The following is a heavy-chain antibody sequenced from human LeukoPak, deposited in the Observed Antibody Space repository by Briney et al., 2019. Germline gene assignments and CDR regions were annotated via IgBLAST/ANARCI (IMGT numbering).Heavy chain of an antibody. D-gene: IGHD4-17*01. V-gene: IGHV3-23*01. CDR1: GFTFSHYG. J-gene: IGHJ6*04. CDR2: ISGSGYST. Sequence: GGTLTLSCAASGFTFSHYGMSWVRQAPGKGLEWVSAISGSGYSTYYADSVKGRFTISRDNSKNTLYLQMNSLRAEDTAVYYCAKYYGDDPDYYYHMDVWGKGTMVTISS. CDR3: AKYYGDDPDYYYHMDV.